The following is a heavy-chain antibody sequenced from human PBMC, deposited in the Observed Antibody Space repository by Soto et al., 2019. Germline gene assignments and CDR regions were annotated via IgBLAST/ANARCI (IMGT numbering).Heavy chain of an antibody. Sequence: QVQLQGSGPGLVKLSQTLSFTSPVFVGSIRGGGYYWSWFRHHPGKGLEWIGYIYYSGSTYYNPSLKSRVTISVDTSKNQFSLKLSSVTAADTAVYYCARHRRDGPGYWGQGTLVTVSS. CDR2: IYYSGST. J-gene: IGHJ4*02. CDR1: VGSIRGGGYY. CDR3: ARHRRDGPGY. V-gene: IGHV4-31*03. D-gene: IGHD3-16*02.